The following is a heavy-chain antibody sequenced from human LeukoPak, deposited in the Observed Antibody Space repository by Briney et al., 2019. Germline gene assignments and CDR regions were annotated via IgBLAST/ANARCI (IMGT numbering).Heavy chain of an antibody. CDR3: ARGHIAVAGTVSAFDI. Sequence: PSETRSLTCAVYGGSFSGYYWSWIRQPPGKGLEWIGEINHSGSTNYNPSLKSRVTISVDTSKNQFSLKLSSVTAADTAVYYCARGHIAVAGTVSAFDIWGQGTMVTVSS. J-gene: IGHJ3*02. CDR2: INHSGST. V-gene: IGHV4-34*01. D-gene: IGHD6-19*01. CDR1: GGSFSGYY.